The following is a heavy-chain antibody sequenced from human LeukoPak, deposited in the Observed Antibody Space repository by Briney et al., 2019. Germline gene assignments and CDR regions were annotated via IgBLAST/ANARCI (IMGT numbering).Heavy chain of an antibody. Sequence: GASVKVSCKASGGTFSSFAISWVRQAPGQGLEWMGGIIPIFGTANYAQKFQGRVTITADESTSTAYMELSSLRSEDTAVYYCARGGFGRFGEWELFGTKRRGYYYYMDVWGKGTTVTISS. CDR3: ARGGFGRFGEWELFGTKRRGYYYYMDV. CDR1: GGTFSSFA. V-gene: IGHV1-69*13. J-gene: IGHJ6*03. CDR2: IIPIFGTA. D-gene: IGHD3-10*01.